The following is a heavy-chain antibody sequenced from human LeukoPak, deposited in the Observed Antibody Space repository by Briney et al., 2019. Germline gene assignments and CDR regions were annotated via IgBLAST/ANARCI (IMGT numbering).Heavy chain of an antibody. J-gene: IGHJ4*02. V-gene: IGHV1-46*01. Sequence: VSVKVSCKASGYTFTGYYMHWVRQAPGQRPEWMGKIIPIFDTTNYARKFQGRVTITADKSTSTAYMELSSLRSEDTAVYFCASHIRGGLDRRNYYLDYWGQGTLVTVSS. CDR1: GYTFTGYY. CDR2: IIPIFDTT. CDR3: ASHIRGGLDRRNYYLDY. D-gene: IGHD1-1*01.